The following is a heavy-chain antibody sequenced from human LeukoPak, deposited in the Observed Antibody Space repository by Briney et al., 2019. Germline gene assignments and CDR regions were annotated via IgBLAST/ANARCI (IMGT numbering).Heavy chain of an antibody. CDR1: GGSISSYY. D-gene: IGHD6-6*01. Sequence: PSETLSLTCTVSGGSISSYYWSWIRQPPGKGLEWIGYIHYSGGITYYNPSLKSRVTISADTSKNQFSLKLSSVTAADTAVYYCARVSSIAARPDAFDIWGQGTMVTVSS. J-gene: IGHJ3*02. CDR3: ARVSSIAARPDAFDI. V-gene: IGHV4-59*01. CDR2: IHYSGGIT.